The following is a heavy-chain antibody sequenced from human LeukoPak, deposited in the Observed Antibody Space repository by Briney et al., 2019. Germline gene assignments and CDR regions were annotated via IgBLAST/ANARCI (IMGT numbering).Heavy chain of an antibody. CDR2: ISVYNGNT. CDR3: ARQTTSSWYLNRAYMDV. J-gene: IGHJ6*03. CDR1: GYTFTSYG. Sequence: ASVKVSCKASGYTFTSYGISWVRQAPGQGLEWMGWISVYNGNTNYAQKLQGRVTMTTDTSTSTAYMELRNLRSDDTAVYYCARQTTSSWYLNRAYMDVWGKGTTVTVSS. V-gene: IGHV1-18*01. D-gene: IGHD6-13*01.